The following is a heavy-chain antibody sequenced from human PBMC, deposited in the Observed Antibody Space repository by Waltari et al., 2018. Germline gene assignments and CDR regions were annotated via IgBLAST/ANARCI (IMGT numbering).Heavy chain of an antibody. CDR1: GFSISSGYY. CDR2: SFHSGIT. Sequence: QVQLQESGPGLVKPSETLSLMCTVSGFSISSGYYWGWIRQPPGKGLEWSASSFHSGITYYHPSLKSRVTMSVDTSKTQFSLRLSSVTAADTAVYYCARDPIPGYAYRSDYWGQGTLVTVSS. J-gene: IGHJ4*02. D-gene: IGHD5-12*01. V-gene: IGHV4-38-2*02. CDR3: ARDPIPGYAYRSDY.